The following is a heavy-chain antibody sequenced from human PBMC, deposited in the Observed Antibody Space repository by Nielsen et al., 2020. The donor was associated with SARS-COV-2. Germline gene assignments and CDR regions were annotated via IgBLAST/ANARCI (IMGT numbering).Heavy chain of an antibody. J-gene: IGHJ4*02. CDR1: GYSISSSNW. D-gene: IGHD3-22*01. Sequence: SETLFLTCAVSGYSISSSNWWGWIRQPPGKGLEWIGYIYYSGSTYYNPSLKSRVTMSVDTSKNQFSLKLSSVTAVDTAVYYCARTHDYYDSSRLDYWGQGTLVTVSS. CDR3: ARTHDYYDSSRLDY. V-gene: IGHV4-28*01. CDR2: IYYSGST.